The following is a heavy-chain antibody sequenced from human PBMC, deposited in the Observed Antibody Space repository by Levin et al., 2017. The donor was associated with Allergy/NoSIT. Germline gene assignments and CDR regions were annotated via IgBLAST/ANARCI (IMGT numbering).Heavy chain of an antibody. J-gene: IGHJ6*02. V-gene: IGHV3-33*01. CDR1: GFTFSSYG. Sequence: GESLKISCAASGFTFSSYGMHWVRQAPGKGLEWVAVIWYDGSNKYYADSVKGRFTISRDNSKNTLYLQMNSLRAEDTAVYYCAREEYSGSYYDFWSGPTYYYYGMDVWGQGTTVTVSS. CDR2: IWYDGSNK. D-gene: IGHD3-3*01. CDR3: AREEYSGSYYDFWSGPTYYYYGMDV.